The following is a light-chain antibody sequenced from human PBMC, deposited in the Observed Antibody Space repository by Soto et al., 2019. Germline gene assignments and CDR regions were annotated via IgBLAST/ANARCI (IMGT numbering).Light chain of an antibody. V-gene: IGKV3-11*01. CDR2: DSS. CDR1: QSVGTY. J-gene: IGKJ4*01. Sequence: EIVLTQSPATLSLSPGERATLSCRASQSVGTYFAWYQQQPCQVPRLLIYDSSNRATGIPARFSGSGSGTAFSLTITSLDPEDFAVYYCQQRSDWPYTFGGGTKVEIK. CDR3: QQRSDWPYT.